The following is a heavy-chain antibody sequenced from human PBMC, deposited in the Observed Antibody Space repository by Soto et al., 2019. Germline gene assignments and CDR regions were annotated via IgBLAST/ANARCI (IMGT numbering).Heavy chain of an antibody. CDR1: GPTFIVSY. V-gene: IGHV1-2*02. CDR2: IDPKSGDT. CDR3: ARVSADAPE. J-gene: IGHJ4*02. Sequence: QLVQSGAEVKKPGASVKVSCKTSGPTFIVSYIHWVRQAPGQGLEWMGWIDPKSGDTTYEQECLVRGTMTSDTSSNTAYMEVNTLTSDDTAPYYCARVSADAPEWGQGTLITVSS.